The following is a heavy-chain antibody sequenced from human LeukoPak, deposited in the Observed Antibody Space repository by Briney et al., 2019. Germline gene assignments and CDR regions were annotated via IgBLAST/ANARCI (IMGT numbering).Heavy chain of an antibody. CDR3: ARDVNGAFTRSWFDP. D-gene: IGHD4-17*01. CDR2: TYYRSKWYH. CDR1: GDSVSSDNAA. V-gene: IGHV6-1*01. Sequence: SQTLSLTCAISGDSVSSDNAAWVWIRQSPSRGLEWLGRTYYRSKWYHDYAVSVKSRISFNPDTSKNQFFLQLNSVTPEDTAVYYCARDVNGAFTRSWFDPWGQGTRVTVS. J-gene: IGHJ5*02.